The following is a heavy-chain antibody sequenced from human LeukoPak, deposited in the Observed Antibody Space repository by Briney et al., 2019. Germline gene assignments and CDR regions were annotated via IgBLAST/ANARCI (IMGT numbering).Heavy chain of an antibody. V-gene: IGHV3-69-1*01. Sequence: PGGSLRLSCAASRFTFDEYGMSWVRQAPGKGLEWVSFISPSGRTHYSDSVQGRFTISRDNAKNSVYLQMNSLRAEDTAVFYCNGYSGSSPAMWGQGTMVTVSS. CDR3: NGYSGSSPAM. J-gene: IGHJ3*01. CDR1: RFTFDEYG. CDR2: ISPSGRT. D-gene: IGHD3-10*01.